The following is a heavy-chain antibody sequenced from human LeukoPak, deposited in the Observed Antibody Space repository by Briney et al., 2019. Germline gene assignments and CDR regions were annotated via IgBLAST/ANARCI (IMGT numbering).Heavy chain of an antibody. CDR1: GGSISSSSYY. Sequence: PSETLSLTCTVSGGSISSSSYYWGWIRQPPGKGLEWIGSIYYSGSTYYNPSLKSRVTISVDTSKNQFSLKLSSVTAADTAVYYCARRGSYYYDSSGLPTYYFDYWGQGTLVTVSP. J-gene: IGHJ4*02. D-gene: IGHD3-22*01. CDR3: ARRGSYYYDSSGLPTYYFDY. V-gene: IGHV4-39*01. CDR2: IYYSGST.